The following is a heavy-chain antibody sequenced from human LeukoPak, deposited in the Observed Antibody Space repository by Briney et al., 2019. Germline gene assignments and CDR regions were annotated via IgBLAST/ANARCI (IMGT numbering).Heavy chain of an antibody. Sequence: GGSLRLSCAASGFNFTSHWMNWVRQAPGKGLEWVANINQDGGEKYFLDSVKGRFTISRDNAMNSLYLQMNSLRAEDTAVYYCARDHYSSGWYNWEYWGQGTLVTVSS. D-gene: IGHD6-19*01. V-gene: IGHV3-7*01. CDR1: GFNFTSHW. CDR2: INQDGGEK. J-gene: IGHJ4*02. CDR3: ARDHYSSGWYNWEY.